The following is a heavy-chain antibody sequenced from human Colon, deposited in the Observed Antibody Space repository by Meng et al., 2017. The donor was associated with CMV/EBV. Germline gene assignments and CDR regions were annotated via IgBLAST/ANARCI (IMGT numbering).Heavy chain of an antibody. CDR3: ASILFAAAAGGWGGY. V-gene: IGHV4-34*01. CDR1: GGSFSGYY. D-gene: IGHD6-13*01. CDR2: INHSGST. J-gene: IGHJ4*02. Sequence: GPGLLKASETLSLTCAVYGGSFSGYYWSWIRQPPGKGLEWIGEINHSGSTNYNPSLKSRVTISVDTSKNQFSLKLSSVTAADTAVYYCASILFAAAAGGWGGYWGQGTLVTVSS.